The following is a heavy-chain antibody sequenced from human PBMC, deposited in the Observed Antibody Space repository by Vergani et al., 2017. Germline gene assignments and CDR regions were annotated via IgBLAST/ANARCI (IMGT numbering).Heavy chain of an antibody. CDR3: AKRSRAPFYCSSTSCPQPFDY. D-gene: IGHD2-2*01. CDR2: LTGGGGST. J-gene: IGHJ4*02. Sequence: EVQLLESGGSLKQPGGSVRLSCAASGFTFSTYAMHWVRQAPGKGLEWVSALTGGGGSTYYADSVKGRFTISRDNSKNTLYLQMNSLRAEDTAVYYCAKRSRAPFYCSSTSCPQPFDYWGQGTLVTVSS. V-gene: IGHV3-23*01. CDR1: GFTFSTYA.